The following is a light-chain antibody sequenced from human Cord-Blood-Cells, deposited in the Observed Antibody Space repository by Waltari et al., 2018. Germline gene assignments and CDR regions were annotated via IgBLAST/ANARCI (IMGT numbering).Light chain of an antibody. Sequence: QSALTQPRSVSGSPGQSVTISCTGTSSDVGGYNYVSWYQQHPGKAPKLMISDGSKRPSGVPDRFSGSKSGNTASLTISGLQAEDEADYYCCSYAGSYVFGTGTKVTVL. CDR1: SSDVGGYNY. J-gene: IGLJ1*01. CDR3: CSYAGSYV. V-gene: IGLV2-11*01. CDR2: DGS.